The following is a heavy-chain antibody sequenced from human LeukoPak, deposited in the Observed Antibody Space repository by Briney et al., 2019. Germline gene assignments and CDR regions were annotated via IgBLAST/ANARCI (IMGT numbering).Heavy chain of an antibody. CDR2: IYSGGTT. Sequence: SETLSLTCSVSAGSISSSGHYWGWIRQPPGKGLEWIGNIYSGGTTNYNPSLKSRVTISVDTSKNQFSLKLSSVTAADTAVYYCARVRGYYDSSGYDYWGQGTLVTVSS. V-gene: IGHV4-39*07. D-gene: IGHD3-22*01. CDR3: ARVRGYYDSSGYDY. J-gene: IGHJ4*02. CDR1: AGSISSSGHY.